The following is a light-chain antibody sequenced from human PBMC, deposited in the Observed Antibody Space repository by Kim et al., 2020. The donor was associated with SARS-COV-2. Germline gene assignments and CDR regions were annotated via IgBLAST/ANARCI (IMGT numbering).Light chain of an antibody. Sequence: IVLTQSPDTLSLSPGERATLSCRASQTIVSKYLAWNQQKHGQAPRLRISGATNRATGISDMFSGSGSVTDFTLTISRLEPEDFAVYFFQHSSYSPLYCFGQRPKLEI. CDR2: GAT. CDR3: QHSSYSPLYC. V-gene: IGKV3-20*01. CDR1: QTIVSKY. J-gene: IGKJ2*03.